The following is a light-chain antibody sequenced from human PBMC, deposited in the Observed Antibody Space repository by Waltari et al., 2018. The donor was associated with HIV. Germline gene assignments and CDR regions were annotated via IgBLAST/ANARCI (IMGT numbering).Light chain of an antibody. CDR1: RTNVGDYNY. CDR3: CSYAGTYTYV. J-gene: IGLJ1*01. CDR2: DVN. Sequence: QSALTQPRSVSGSPGQSVTISCTGTRTNVGDYNYVSWYQQHPDKAPQLMIFDVNQRPSGVPDRFSGSKSGNTASLTISGLQAEDEADYYCCSYAGTYTYVFGSGTKVTVL. V-gene: IGLV2-11*01.